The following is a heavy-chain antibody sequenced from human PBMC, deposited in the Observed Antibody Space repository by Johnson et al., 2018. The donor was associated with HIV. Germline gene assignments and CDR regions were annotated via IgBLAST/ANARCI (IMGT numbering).Heavy chain of an antibody. CDR1: GFTFSSYA. D-gene: IGHD6-19*01. Sequence: QVQLMESGGGVVQPGRSLRLSCAASGFTFSSYAMHWVRQAPGKGLEWVTLISYDGSNKYYADSVKGRFTISRDNSKNTLYLQMNSLRAEDTAVYFCAKSSIAVQDAFDIWGQGTMVTVSS. CDR3: AKSSIAVQDAFDI. J-gene: IGHJ3*02. V-gene: IGHV3-30*14. CDR2: ISYDGSNK.